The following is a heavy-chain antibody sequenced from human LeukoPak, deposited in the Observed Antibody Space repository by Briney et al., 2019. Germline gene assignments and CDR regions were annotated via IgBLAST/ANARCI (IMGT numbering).Heavy chain of an antibody. D-gene: IGHD3-10*01. V-gene: IGHV4-59*01. CDR2: IYYSGST. Sequence: SETLSLTCTVSGGSISSYYWSWIRQPPGKGLEWIGYIYYSGSTNYKPSLKSRVTISVDTSKDQFSLKLNSVTAADTAVYYCARGGYYGSGNDFRFDPWGQGTLVTVSS. CDR3: ARGGYYGSGNDFRFDP. J-gene: IGHJ5*02. CDR1: GGSISSYY.